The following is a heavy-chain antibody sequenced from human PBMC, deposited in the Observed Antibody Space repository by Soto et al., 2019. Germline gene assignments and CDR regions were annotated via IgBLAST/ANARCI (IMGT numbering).Heavy chain of an antibody. J-gene: IGHJ3*02. CDR1: GGSMTSGGYY. D-gene: IGHD2-8*01. CDR2: IYHSGST. Sequence: QLQLQEPGPRLVKPSETLSLTCSVSGGSMTSGGYYWGWIRQAPGKGLEWIGSIYHSGSTYYNPTLKSRVTISVDTSKHQFSLSLSAVTAADTAFYYCARLEDGNNNGVSAFDIWGQGTMVTVSS. CDR3: ARLEDGNNNGVSAFDI. V-gene: IGHV4-39*01.